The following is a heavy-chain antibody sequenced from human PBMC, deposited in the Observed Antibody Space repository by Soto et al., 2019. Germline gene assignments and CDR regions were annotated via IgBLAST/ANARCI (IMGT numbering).Heavy chain of an antibody. Sequence: EEQLVESGGGLVQPGGSLRLSCAASGFTFSNYWMHWVRQVPGKGLLWVSRINGDGSNTKYADSVRGRFTISRDNAKNTLYLQMNSLRADDTAVYCCVRLRSTTLSGGDASAVSGQGTVVTVSS. J-gene: IGHJ3*01. CDR2: INGDGSNT. D-gene: IGHD3-3*01. CDR1: GFTFSNYW. CDR3: VRLRSTTLSGGDASAV. V-gene: IGHV3-74*03.